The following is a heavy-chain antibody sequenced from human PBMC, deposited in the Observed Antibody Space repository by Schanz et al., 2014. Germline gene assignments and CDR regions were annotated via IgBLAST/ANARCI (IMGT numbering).Heavy chain of an antibody. Sequence: EVQLVESGGGLVQPGGSLRLSCAASGFTLSNSDMHWVRQDTGKGLEWVSTIGYLGDTYYPDSVKGRFTVSRDSGQNSLYLQMNSLSAGDSAGYYCARGTDWTLHYWGQGALVTVSS. D-gene: IGHD1-1*01. CDR1: GFTLSNSD. CDR2: IGYLGDT. CDR3: ARGTDWTLHY. V-gene: IGHV3-13*01. J-gene: IGHJ4*02.